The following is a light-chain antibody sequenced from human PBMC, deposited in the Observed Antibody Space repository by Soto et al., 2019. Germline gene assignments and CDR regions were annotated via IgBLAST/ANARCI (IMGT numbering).Light chain of an antibody. CDR1: QRISSW. CDR3: QKYNSYWT. Sequence: DIQMTQSPSTLSASVGDRVTITCRASQRISSWLAWYQQKPGKAPKLLIYKASSLESGVPSRFSGSGSGTEFTLTISSLQPDNFATYSCQKYNSYWTFGQGTKVEIK. J-gene: IGKJ1*01. CDR2: KAS. V-gene: IGKV1-5*03.